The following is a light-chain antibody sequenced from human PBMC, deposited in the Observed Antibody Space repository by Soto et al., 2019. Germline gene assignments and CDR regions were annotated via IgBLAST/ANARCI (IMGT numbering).Light chain of an antibody. CDR1: SNDVGAYNY. Sequence: SGLGQPASTSGSPGQSVKISFTGTSNDVGAYNYVSWYQQHPGKAPKLMIFEVSMRPSGVPDRFSASKSGNTASLTVSRLQAEDEADYYCSSHGGSNNFYVFGTRAKVTVL. J-gene: IGLJ1*01. CDR3: SSHGGSNNFYV. CDR2: EVS. V-gene: IGLV2-8*01.